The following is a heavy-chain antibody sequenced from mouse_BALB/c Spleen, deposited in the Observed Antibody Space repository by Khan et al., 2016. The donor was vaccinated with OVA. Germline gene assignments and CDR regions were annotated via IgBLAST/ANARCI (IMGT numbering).Heavy chain of an antibody. D-gene: IGHD3-1*01. Sequence: QLPLVQSGPELKKPGETVKISCKASGYTFTNYGMNWVKQAPGKGLKWMGWINTYTGEPTYTGDFKGRFAFSLETSASTAYLQINNLKNEDMATYFCARGASYGYLDVWGEGTSVTVSS. V-gene: IGHV9-1*02. CDR1: GYTFTNYG. J-gene: IGHJ1*01. CDR2: INTYTGEP. CDR3: ARGASYGYLDV.